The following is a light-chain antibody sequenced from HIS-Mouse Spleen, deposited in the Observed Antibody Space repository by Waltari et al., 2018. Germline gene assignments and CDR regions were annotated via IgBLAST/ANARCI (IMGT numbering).Light chain of an antibody. CDR1: SSAVVGLKL. CDR2: DVS. Sequence: QSALTQPASVSGSPGQSITISCTGTSSAVVGLKLVAWYQQHPGKAPKLMIYDVSNRPSGVSNRFSGSKSGNTASLTISGLQAEDEADYYCSSYTSSSTEVFGGGTKLTVL. J-gene: IGLJ2*01. V-gene: IGLV2-14*03. CDR3: SSYTSSSTEV.